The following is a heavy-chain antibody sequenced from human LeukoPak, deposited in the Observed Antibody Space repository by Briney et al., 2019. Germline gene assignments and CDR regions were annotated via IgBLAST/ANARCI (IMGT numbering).Heavy chain of an antibody. CDR3: ARGTVYSGYDRLGPPHAFDI. V-gene: IGHV4-34*01. CDR1: GGSFSGYY. CDR2: INHSGST. J-gene: IGHJ3*02. Sequence: KPSETLSLTCAVYGGSFSGYYWSWIRQPPGKGLEWIGEINHSGSTNYNPSLKSRVTISVDTSKNQFSLKLSSVTAADTAVYYCARGTVYSGYDRLGPPHAFDIWGQGTMLTVSS. D-gene: IGHD5-12*01.